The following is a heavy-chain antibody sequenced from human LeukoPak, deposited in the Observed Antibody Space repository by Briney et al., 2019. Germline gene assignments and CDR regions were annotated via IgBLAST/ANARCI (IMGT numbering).Heavy chain of an antibody. CDR1: GYTFTGYY. CDR2: INPSGGST. D-gene: IGHD3-10*02. J-gene: IGHJ6*03. V-gene: IGHV1-46*01. Sequence: ASVKVSCKASGYTFTGYYMHWVRQAPGQGLEWMGIINPSGGSTSYAQKFQGRVTITTDESTSTAYMELSSLRSEDTAVYYCARGRDVRGAYYMDVWGKGTTVTVSS. CDR3: ARGRDVRGAYYMDV.